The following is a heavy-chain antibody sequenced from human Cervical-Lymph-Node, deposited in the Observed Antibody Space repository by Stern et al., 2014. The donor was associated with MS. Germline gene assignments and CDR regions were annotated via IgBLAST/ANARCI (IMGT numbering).Heavy chain of an antibody. J-gene: IGHJ4*02. CDR1: GFTVSRDY. Sequence: EVQLVESGGGVIQPGGSLRLSCTASGFTVSRDYMTWVRQAPGKGLEWVSIITNVGRTFYTDSVKGRFTISRDDSKNAVYLHMTSLRAEDTAMYYCARDTSSPERSDWWGQGTLVTVSS. D-gene: IGHD1-1*01. CDR3: ARDTSSPERSDW. V-gene: IGHV3-53*01. CDR2: ITNVGRT.